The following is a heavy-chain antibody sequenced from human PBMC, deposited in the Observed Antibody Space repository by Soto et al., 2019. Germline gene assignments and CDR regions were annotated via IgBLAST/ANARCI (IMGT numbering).Heavy chain of an antibody. V-gene: IGHV3-53*01. Sequence: GGSLRLSCAASGFSVSNNYMTWVRQSPGRGLEWVSVVHSGGITYYADSVKGRFTISRDNSKNTVYLQMNSLRAEDTAVYYCAREGSTWDDWYFDLWGRGTLVTVSS. CDR3: AREGSTWDDWYFDL. CDR2: VHSGGIT. CDR1: GFSVSNNY. J-gene: IGHJ2*01. D-gene: IGHD1-26*01.